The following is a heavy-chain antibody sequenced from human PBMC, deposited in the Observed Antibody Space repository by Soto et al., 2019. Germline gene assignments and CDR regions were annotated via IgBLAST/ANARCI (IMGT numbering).Heavy chain of an antibody. V-gene: IGHV4-59*08. CDR2: IYYSGST. D-gene: IGHD2-2*01. CDR1: RGSMNNYY. CDR3: ARQSCSSTSCYSWVSWFDP. Sequence: SETLSLTCTVSRGSMNNYYWSWIRQPPGKGLEWIGYIYYSGSTNYNPSLKSRVTISVDTSKNQFSLKLSSVTAADTAVYYCARQSCSSTSCYSWVSWFDPWGQGTLVTVSS. J-gene: IGHJ5*02.